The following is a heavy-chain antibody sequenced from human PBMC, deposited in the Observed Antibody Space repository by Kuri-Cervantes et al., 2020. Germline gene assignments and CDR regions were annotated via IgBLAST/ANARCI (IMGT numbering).Heavy chain of an antibody. CDR2: ISSSGSII. J-gene: IGHJ6*02. Sequence: GGSLRLSCAASGFTFSSYEMNWVRQAPGKGLEWVSYISSSGSIIYYADSVKGRFTISRDNAKNSLYLQMNSLRAEDTAVYYCAKRGDSVDLSTSYDMDVWGQGTTVTVSS. CDR3: AKRGDSVDLSTSYDMDV. CDR1: GFTFSSYE. V-gene: IGHV3-48*03. D-gene: IGHD3-9*01.